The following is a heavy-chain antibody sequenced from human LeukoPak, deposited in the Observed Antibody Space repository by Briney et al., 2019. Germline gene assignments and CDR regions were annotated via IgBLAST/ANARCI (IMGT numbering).Heavy chain of an antibody. CDR3: ARHSVYSSSWYYYYGMDV. V-gene: IGHV4-59*08. CDR1: GGSISSYY. D-gene: IGHD6-13*01. Sequence: SETLSLTCTVSGGSISSYYWSWIRQPPGKGLEWIGYIYYSGSTNYNPSLKSRVTISVDTSKNQFSLKLSSVTAADTAVYYCARHSVYSSSWYYYYGMDVWAKGHGHRLL. CDR2: IYYSGST. J-gene: IGHJ6*02.